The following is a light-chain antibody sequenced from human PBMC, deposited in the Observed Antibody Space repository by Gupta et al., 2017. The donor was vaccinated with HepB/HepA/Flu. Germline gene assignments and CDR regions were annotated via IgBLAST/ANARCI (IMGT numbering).Light chain of an antibody. Sequence: QPVITQAPSLTVSPGATVTLTCASSTGAVTSAHFPNWIQQKPGQAPRTLTYNQNSKYAWTPARVSASLPGGTAALTLADVQPEDEAEYYCLLYCGGAQNFVVFGGGTKLTVL. J-gene: IGLJ2*01. CDR3: LLYCGGAQNFVV. V-gene: IGLV7-43*01. CDR2: NQN. CDR1: TGAVTSAHF.